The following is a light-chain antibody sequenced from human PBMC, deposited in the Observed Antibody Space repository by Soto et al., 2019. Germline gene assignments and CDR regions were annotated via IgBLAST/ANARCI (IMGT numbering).Light chain of an antibody. V-gene: IGKV3-20*01. Sequence: IVSTQSPGTLSFSPGERATLLCRASQSVSSTYLAWYQQKPGQAPRLLIYGASNRATGIPDRFSGSGSGTDFTLTISRLEPEDFAVYYCQQYGSSGTFGQGTKVDIK. CDR1: QSVSSTY. CDR2: GAS. CDR3: QQYGSSGT. J-gene: IGKJ1*01.